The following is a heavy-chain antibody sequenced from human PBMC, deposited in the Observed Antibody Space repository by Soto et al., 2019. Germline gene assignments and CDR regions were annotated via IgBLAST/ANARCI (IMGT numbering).Heavy chain of an antibody. Sequence: SETLSLTCAISGDSVSSNSAAWNWIRQSPSRGLEWLGRTYYRSKWYNDYAVSVKSRITINPDTSKNQFSLQLNSVTPEDTAVYYCAREGAAGIWGYYYYGMDVWGQGTTVTVSS. CDR3: AREGAAGIWGYYYYGMDV. J-gene: IGHJ6*02. D-gene: IGHD6-13*01. CDR1: GDSVSSNSAA. CDR2: TYYRSKWYN. V-gene: IGHV6-1*01.